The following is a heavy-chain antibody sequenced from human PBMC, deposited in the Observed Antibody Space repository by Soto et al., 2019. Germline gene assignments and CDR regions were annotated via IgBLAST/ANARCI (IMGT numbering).Heavy chain of an antibody. Sequence: LRLSCAAPGFTFSSYAMHWVRQAPGKGLEWVSAISSTSTYIFYADSVKGRFTISRDNAKNSLYLQMNSLRPEDTAVYYCARDLGVTATGPSLDYWGQGIQVTVSS. CDR3: ARDLGVTATGPSLDY. CDR2: ISSTSTYI. CDR1: GFTFSSYA. D-gene: IGHD6-25*01. J-gene: IGHJ4*02. V-gene: IGHV3-21*01.